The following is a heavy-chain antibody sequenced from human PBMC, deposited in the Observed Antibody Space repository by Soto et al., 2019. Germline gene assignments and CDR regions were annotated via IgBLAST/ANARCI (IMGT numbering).Heavy chain of an antibody. CDR2: IYYSGST. V-gene: IGHV4-59*01. Sequence: SETLSLTCTVSGGSISSYYWSWIRQPPGKGLEWIGYIYYSGSTNYNPSLKSRVTISVDTSKNQFSLKLSSVTAADTAVYYCARGVQQLVLDYYYYYMDVWGKGTTVTVSS. CDR1: GGSISSYY. J-gene: IGHJ6*03. D-gene: IGHD6-13*01. CDR3: ARGVQQLVLDYYYYYMDV.